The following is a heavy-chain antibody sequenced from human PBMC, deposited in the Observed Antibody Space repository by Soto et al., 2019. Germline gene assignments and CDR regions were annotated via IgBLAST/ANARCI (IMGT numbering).Heavy chain of an antibody. D-gene: IGHD5-18*01. CDR2: ISYSGST. CDR3: ARGARGYSYGDFDY. CDR1: GVSITGGGYY. V-gene: IGHV4-31*03. J-gene: IGHJ4*02. Sequence: QVQLQESGPGLVKPSQTLSLICTVSGVSITGGGYYWSWLRQHPGKGLEWIGYISYSGSTYYNPSLKSRLRISLNTSKTPFSLKLSSVTAADTAVYYWARGARGYSYGDFDYWGQGTLVTVSS.